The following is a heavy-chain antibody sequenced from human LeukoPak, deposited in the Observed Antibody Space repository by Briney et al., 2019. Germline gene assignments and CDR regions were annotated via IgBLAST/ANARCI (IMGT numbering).Heavy chain of an antibody. V-gene: IGHV3-23*01. D-gene: IGHD6-13*01. J-gene: IGHJ4*02. CDR2: ISTSGEST. CDR1: GFTFSSYS. CDR3: AKGGYSSTWRFDY. Sequence: GGSLRLSCAASGFTFSSYSMNWVRQAPGKGPEWVSSISTSGESTYYADSVKGRFTISRENSRNTLFLQMNSLRGEDTAVYYCAKGGYSSTWRFDYWGQGTLVTVSS.